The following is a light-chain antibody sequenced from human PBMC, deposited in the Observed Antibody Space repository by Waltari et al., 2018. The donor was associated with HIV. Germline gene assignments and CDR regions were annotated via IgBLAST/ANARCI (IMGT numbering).Light chain of an antibody. V-gene: IGLV2-23*01. J-gene: IGLJ1*01. Sequence: SALTQPASVSGSPGQSITISCTGTNSDVGSYNLVSWYQQHPGKAPKLMIYEDSKRPSGISNRFSGPKSGNTASLTISGLQAEDEAEYFCCSYAGTITPYVFGIGTKVTVL. CDR2: EDS. CDR3: CSYAGTITPYV. CDR1: NSDVGSYNL.